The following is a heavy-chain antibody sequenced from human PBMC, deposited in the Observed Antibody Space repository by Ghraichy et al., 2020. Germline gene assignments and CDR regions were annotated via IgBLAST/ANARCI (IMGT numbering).Heavy chain of an antibody. CDR2: INHSGST. Sequence: ESLNISCAVYGGSFSGYYWSWIRQPPGKGLEWIGEINHSGSTNYNPSLKSRVTISVDTSKNQFSLKLSSVTAADTAVYYCARAPGNFDWFEFRYYYYGMDVWGQGTTVTVSS. CDR1: GGSFSGYY. J-gene: IGHJ6*02. V-gene: IGHV4-34*01. CDR3: ARAPGNFDWFEFRYYYYGMDV. D-gene: IGHD3-9*01.